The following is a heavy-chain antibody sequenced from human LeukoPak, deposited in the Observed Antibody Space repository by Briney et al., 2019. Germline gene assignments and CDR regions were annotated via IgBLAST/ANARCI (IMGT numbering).Heavy chain of an antibody. J-gene: IGHJ4*02. CDR1: AFAFSTYA. D-gene: IGHD7-27*01. CDR2: ITTSDGYT. CDR3: AKDGGLWVSAHWGDS. Sequence: GGSLRLSCAASAFAFSTYAMHWVRQAPGKGLEWVSTITTSDGYTYYADSVKGRFTVSRDNSKNTLFLQMNSLRAEDTAVYYCAKDGGLWVSAHWGDSWGRGTLVTVSS. V-gene: IGHV3-23*01.